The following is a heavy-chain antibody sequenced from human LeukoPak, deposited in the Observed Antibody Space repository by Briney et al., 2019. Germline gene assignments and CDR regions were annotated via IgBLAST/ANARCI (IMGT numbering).Heavy chain of an antibody. V-gene: IGHV3-74*01. Sequence: GGSLRLSRVVSGFSFTTYWMHWVRQAPGKGLVWVSRINSDGGTTIYADSVKGRFTISRDNAKNTLYLQMRSLRADDSAVYYCARGFEGYPFGWWFDPWGQGTRVTVSS. CDR3: ARGFEGYPFGWWFDP. D-gene: IGHD2-15*01. J-gene: IGHJ5*02. CDR2: INSDGGTT. CDR1: GFSFTTYW.